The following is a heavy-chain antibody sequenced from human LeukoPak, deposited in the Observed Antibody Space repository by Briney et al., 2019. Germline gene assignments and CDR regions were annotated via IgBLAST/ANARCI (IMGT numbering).Heavy chain of an antibody. J-gene: IGHJ5*02. CDR3: ARGATRYCGGDCYHIDP. CDR2: INPSGGST. V-gene: IGHV1-46*01. Sequence: WMGIINPSGGSTSYAQKFQGRVTMTRDTSTSTVYMELNSLRSEDTAVYYCARGATRYCGGDCYHIDPWGQGTLVTVSS. D-gene: IGHD2-21*02.